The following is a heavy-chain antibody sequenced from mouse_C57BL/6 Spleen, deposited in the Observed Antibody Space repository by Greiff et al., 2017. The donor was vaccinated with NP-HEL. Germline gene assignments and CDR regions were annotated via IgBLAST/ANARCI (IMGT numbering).Heavy chain of an antibody. Sequence: VKLVESGPELVKPGASVKISCKASGYAFSSSWMNWVKQRPGKGLEWIGRIYPGDGDTNYNGKFKGKATLTADKSSSTAYMQLSSLTSEDSAVYFCARDNGSSYDYFDYWGQGTTLTVSS. V-gene: IGHV1-82*01. J-gene: IGHJ2*01. CDR1: GYAFSSSW. CDR3: ARDNGSSYDYFDY. D-gene: IGHD1-1*01. CDR2: IYPGDGDT.